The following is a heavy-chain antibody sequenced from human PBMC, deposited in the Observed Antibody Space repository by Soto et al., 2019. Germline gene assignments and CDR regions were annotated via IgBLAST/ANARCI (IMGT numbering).Heavy chain of an antibody. J-gene: IGHJ6*02. CDR1: GGSFSSYV. D-gene: IGHD2-8*01. Sequence: QVQLVQSGAEVQKPGSSVKVSCKASGGSFSSYVISWQRQAPGQGLEWMGGIVPIFGTASYAQKFQGRVTITADEPTSTAYMELSSLKSEDTAVYYCASPMAYAMRGWDGMDVWDQGTTVTVSS. V-gene: IGHV1-69*01. CDR2: IVPIFGTA. CDR3: ASPMAYAMRGWDGMDV.